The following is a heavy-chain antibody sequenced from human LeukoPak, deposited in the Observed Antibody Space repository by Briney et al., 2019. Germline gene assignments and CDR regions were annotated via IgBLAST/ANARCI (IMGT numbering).Heavy chain of an antibody. CDR2: IKQDGSEK. D-gene: IGHD3-3*01. CDR3: ARIHSPNYYDFWSGYHTFDY. J-gene: IGHJ4*02. Sequence: GGSLRLSCAASGFTFSSYWMSWVRQAPGKGLEWVANIKQDGSEKYYVDSVKGRFTISRDNAKNSLYLQMNSLRAEDTAVYYCARIHSPNYYDFWSGYHTFDYWGQGTLVTVSS. CDR1: GFTFSSYW. V-gene: IGHV3-7*01.